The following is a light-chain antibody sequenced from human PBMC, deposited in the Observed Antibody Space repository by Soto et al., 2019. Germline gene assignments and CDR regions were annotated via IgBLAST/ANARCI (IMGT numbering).Light chain of an antibody. V-gene: IGKV3-15*01. CDR3: QQYNNWPRAT. CDR2: RTS. Sequence: EIVMTQSPATLSVSPGERATLSCRASQSISSNLAWYQQKPGQAPRLLMFRTSSRATGFPARFSGSGSGTEFNLTISSLQSEVFGVYYCQQYNNWPRATFGGGTKVDIK. CDR1: QSISSN. J-gene: IGKJ4*01.